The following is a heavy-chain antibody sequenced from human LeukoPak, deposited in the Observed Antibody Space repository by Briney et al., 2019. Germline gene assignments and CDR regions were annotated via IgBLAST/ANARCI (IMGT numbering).Heavy chain of an antibody. V-gene: IGHV4-38-2*02. Sequence: STETLSLTCTVSGYSISSGYYWGWIRQPPGKGLERIGRSYHSGSTYYNPSLKSRVTISVDTSKNQFSLKLSSVTAADTAEYYCARAHFSGWLLLASPFDYWGQGTLVTVSS. J-gene: IGHJ4*02. D-gene: IGHD3-22*01. CDR3: ARAHFSGWLLLASPFDY. CDR2: SYHSGST. CDR1: GYSISSGYY.